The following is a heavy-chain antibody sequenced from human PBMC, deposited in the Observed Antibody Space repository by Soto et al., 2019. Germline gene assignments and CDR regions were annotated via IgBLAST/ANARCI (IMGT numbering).Heavy chain of an antibody. J-gene: IGHJ3*02. Sequence: QVQLVQSGAEVKKPGSSVKVSCKASGGTFSSYAISWVRQAPGQGLEWMGGIIPIFGTANYAQKLQGRVTNTADESTSTAYMELSSVRSEDTAAYYCAGDFGIAVAGGAFYIWGQGTMVTVSS. CDR3: AGDFGIAVAGGAFYI. V-gene: IGHV1-69*01. CDR2: IIPIFGTA. CDR1: GGTFSSYA. D-gene: IGHD6-19*01.